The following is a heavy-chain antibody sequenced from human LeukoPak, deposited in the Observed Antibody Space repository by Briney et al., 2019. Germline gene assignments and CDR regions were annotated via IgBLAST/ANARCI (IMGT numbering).Heavy chain of an antibody. J-gene: IGHJ4*02. Sequence: GGSLRLSCAASGFTFSNAWMSWVRQAPVKGLEWVGRIKSKTDGGTTDYAAPVKGRFTISRDDSKNTPYLQMNSLKTEDTAVYYCTTADVLRYFDWLLEFDYWGQGTLVTVSS. CDR3: TTADVLRYFDWLLEFDY. V-gene: IGHV3-15*01. CDR2: IKSKTDGGTT. CDR1: GFTFSNAW. D-gene: IGHD3-9*01.